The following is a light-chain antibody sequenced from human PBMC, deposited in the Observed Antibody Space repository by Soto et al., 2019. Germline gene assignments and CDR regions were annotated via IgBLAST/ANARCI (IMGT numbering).Light chain of an antibody. V-gene: IGLV2-23*01. CDR2: EGS. CDR3: CSYAGSRV. CDR1: SSDVGCYNL. J-gene: IGLJ2*01. Sequence: QSALTQPASVSGSPGQSITLSCTGTSSDVGCYNLVSWYQQHPGKAPKLMIYEGSKRPSGVSNRFSGSKSGNTASLKISGLQAEDEADYYCCSYAGSRVFGGGTKLTVL.